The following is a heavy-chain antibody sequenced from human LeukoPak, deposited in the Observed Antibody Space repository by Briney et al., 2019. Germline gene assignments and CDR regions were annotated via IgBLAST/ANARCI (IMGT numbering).Heavy chain of an antibody. CDR1: GFTFSAFS. CDR3: AKAGGYCTTCLDF. CDR2: ISGNGDTT. D-gene: IGHD2-8*01. V-gene: IGHV3-64D*06. Sequence: GGSLRLSCSASGFTFSAFSMHWVRQAPGKGPEYVSAISGNGDTTYYADSVRGRFTTSRDNSKNILYLQMSSLRDGDTAVYYCAKAGGYCTTCLDFWGQGTLVTVSS. J-gene: IGHJ4*02.